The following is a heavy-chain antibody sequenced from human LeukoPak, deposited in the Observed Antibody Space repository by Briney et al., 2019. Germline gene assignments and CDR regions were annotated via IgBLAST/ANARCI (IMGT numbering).Heavy chain of an antibody. CDR3: ATDRSGGSWFLFDY. V-gene: IGHV1-24*01. J-gene: IGHJ4*02. CDR1: GDXLTELS. Sequence: ASVRVSCKLSGDXLTELSIHWGRQAPGKGLEWMGGFDPEDGETIYAQKFQGRVTMTEDTSTDTASMELSSLRSEDTAVYYCATDRSGGSWFLFDYWGQGTLVTVSS. CDR2: FDPEDGET. D-gene: IGHD2-15*01.